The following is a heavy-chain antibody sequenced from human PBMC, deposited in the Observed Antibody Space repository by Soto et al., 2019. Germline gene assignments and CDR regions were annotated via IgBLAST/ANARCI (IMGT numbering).Heavy chain of an antibody. V-gene: IGHV1-69*13. J-gene: IGHJ6*02. D-gene: IGHD4-4*01. CDR2: IIPIFGTA. Sequence: GASVKVSCKASGGTFSSYAISWVRQAPGQGLEWMGGIIPIFGTANYAQKFQGRVTITADESTSTAYMELSSLRSEDTAVYYCARAPFYSNCRGGSSCYYYGMDVWAQGPTVPVSS. CDR1: GGTFSSYA. CDR3: ARAPFYSNCRGGSSCYYYGMDV.